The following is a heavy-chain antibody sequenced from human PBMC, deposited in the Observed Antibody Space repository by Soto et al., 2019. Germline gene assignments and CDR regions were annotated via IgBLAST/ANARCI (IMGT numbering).Heavy chain of an antibody. D-gene: IGHD3-22*01. Sequence: VGSLRLSCAASGFTFSSYAMSWVRQAPGKGLEWVSAISGSGASTYYADSVKGRFTISRDNSKNTLYLQMNSLRAEDTAVYYCAGDHRYYSDSSGSGGQGTLVTVSS. J-gene: IGHJ4*02. CDR3: AGDHRYYSDSSGS. CDR1: GFTFSSYA. V-gene: IGHV3-23*01. CDR2: ISGSGAST.